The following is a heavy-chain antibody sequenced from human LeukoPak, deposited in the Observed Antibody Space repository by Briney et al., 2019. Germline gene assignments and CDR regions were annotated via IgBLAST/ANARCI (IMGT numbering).Heavy chain of an antibody. V-gene: IGHV4-59*01. D-gene: IGHD5-18*01. CDR3: ARESSYGYCDY. CDR1: GGSISSYY. CDR2: IYYSGST. Sequence: PSETLSLTCTVSGGSISSYYWSWIRQPPGKGLEWIGYIYYSGSTNYNPSLKSRVTISVDTSKNQFSLKLSSATAADTAVYYCARESSYGYCDYWGQGTLVTVSS. J-gene: IGHJ4*02.